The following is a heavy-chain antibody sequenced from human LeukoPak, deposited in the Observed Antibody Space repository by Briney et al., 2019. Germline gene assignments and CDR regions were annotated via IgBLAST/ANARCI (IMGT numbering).Heavy chain of an antibody. J-gene: IGHJ3*02. Sequence: ASVKVSCKASGYTFTSYAMNWVRQAPGQGLEWMGWINPNSGGTNYAQKFQGRVTMTRDTSISTAYMELSRLRSDDTAVYYCARGRGSSLYDAFDIWGQGTMVTVSS. V-gene: IGHV1-2*02. CDR2: INPNSGGT. CDR3: ARGRGSSLYDAFDI. CDR1: GYTFTSYA. D-gene: IGHD1-26*01.